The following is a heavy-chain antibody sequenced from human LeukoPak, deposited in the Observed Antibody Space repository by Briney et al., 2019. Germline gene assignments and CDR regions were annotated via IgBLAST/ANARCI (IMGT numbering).Heavy chain of an antibody. Sequence: SGGSLRLSCAASGFTFSSYAMHWVRQAPGKGLEWVAVISYDGSNKYYADSVKGRFTISRDNSKNTLYLQMNSLRAEDTAVYYCARLTRGSSSYWFGPWGQGTLVTVSS. CDR3: ARLTRGSSSYWFGP. CDR1: GFTFSSYA. V-gene: IGHV3-30*01. CDR2: ISYDGSNK. D-gene: IGHD6-6*01. J-gene: IGHJ5*02.